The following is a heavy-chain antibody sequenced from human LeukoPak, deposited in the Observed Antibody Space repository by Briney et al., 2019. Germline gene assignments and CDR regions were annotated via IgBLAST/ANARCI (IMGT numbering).Heavy chain of an antibody. Sequence: PGGSLRLSCAASGFTFSSYGMHWVRQAPGKGLEWVAFIRYDGSNKYYADSVKGRFTISRDNSKNTLYLQMNSLRAEDTAVCYCAKDNGSSPDYWGQGTLVTVSS. D-gene: IGHD6-13*01. CDR2: IRYDGSNK. J-gene: IGHJ4*02. CDR3: AKDNGSSPDY. V-gene: IGHV3-30*02. CDR1: GFTFSSYG.